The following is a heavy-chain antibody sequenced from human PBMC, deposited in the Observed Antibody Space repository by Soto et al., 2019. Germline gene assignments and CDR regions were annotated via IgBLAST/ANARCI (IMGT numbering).Heavy chain of an antibody. Sequence: QVQLVQSGAEVKKPGASVKVSCKASGYTFTSYYMHWVRQAPGQGREWMGIINPSGGSTSYAQKFQGRVTMTRDTSTSTVYMELSSLRSEDTAVYYCARALLRAAAGTRNLGYWGQGTLVTVSS. D-gene: IGHD6-13*01. CDR3: ARALLRAAAGTRNLGY. CDR2: INPSGGST. V-gene: IGHV1-46*03. CDR1: GYTFTSYY. J-gene: IGHJ4*02.